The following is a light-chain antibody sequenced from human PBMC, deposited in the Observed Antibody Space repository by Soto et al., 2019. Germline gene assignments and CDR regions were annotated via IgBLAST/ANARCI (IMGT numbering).Light chain of an antibody. CDR2: EVS. V-gene: IGLV2-14*01. CDR3: SSHGGSNPIYV. CDR1: SSDVGGYDY. J-gene: IGLJ1*01. Sequence: QSALTQPASVSVSPGQSITISCTGTSSDVGGYDYVSWYQQHPGKVPKLIIHEVSNRPSGVSNRFSGSKSGNTASLTISGLQTEDEADYCCSSHGGSNPIYVFGTGTKLSVL.